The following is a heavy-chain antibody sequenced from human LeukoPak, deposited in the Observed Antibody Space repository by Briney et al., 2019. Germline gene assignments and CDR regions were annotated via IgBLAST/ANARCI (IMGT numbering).Heavy chain of an antibody. D-gene: IGHD3-3*01. CDR1: GFTVSSNY. CDR3: ARDLYYVGDSPDTGH. V-gene: IGHV3-53*01. CDR2: IYSGGNT. Sequence: GGSLRLSCSASGFTVSSNYMSWVRQAPGKGLEWVSVIYSGGNTYYADSVKGRFTISRDNSKNTLYLQMNNLRAEDTAVYYCARDLYYVGDSPDTGHWGQGTLVTVSS. J-gene: IGHJ4*02.